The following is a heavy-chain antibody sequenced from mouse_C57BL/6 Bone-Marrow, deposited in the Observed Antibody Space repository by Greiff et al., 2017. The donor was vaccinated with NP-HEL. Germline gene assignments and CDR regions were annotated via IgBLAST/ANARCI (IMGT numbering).Heavy chain of an antibody. CDR2: IYPGGGYT. V-gene: IGHV1-63*01. J-gene: IGHJ2*01. Sequence: QVHVKQSGAELVRPGTSVKMSCKASGYTFTNYWIGWAKQRPGHGLEWIGDIYPGGGYTNYNEKFKGKATLTADKSSSTAYMQFSSLTSEDSAIYYCARSSPGSSYPDFDYWGQGTTLTVSS. CDR1: GYTFTNYW. CDR3: ARSSPGSSYPDFDY. D-gene: IGHD1-1*01.